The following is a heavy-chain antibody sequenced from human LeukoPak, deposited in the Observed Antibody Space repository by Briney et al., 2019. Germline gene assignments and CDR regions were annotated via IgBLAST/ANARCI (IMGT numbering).Heavy chain of an antibody. CDR3: ASSRGANWFDP. CDR1: GGTFSSYA. Sequence: GSSVTVSCKASGGTFSSYAISWVRQAPGQGLEWMGGIIPIFGTANYAQKFQGRVTITADESTSTAYMELSSLRPEDTAVYYCASSRGANWFDPWGQGTLVTASS. D-gene: IGHD1-26*01. CDR2: IIPIFGTA. V-gene: IGHV1-69*01. J-gene: IGHJ5*02.